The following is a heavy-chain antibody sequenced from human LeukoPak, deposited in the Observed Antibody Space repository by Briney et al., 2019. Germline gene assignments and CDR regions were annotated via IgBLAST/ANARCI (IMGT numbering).Heavy chain of an antibody. V-gene: IGHV1-46*01. Sequence: ASVKVSCKASGYTLTSYYMHWVRQAPGQGLEWMGIINPSGGSTSYAQKFQGRVTMTRDTSTSTVYMELSSLRSEDTAVYYCARFRIAARPHYYYGMDVWGQGTTVTVSS. D-gene: IGHD6-6*01. CDR3: ARFRIAARPHYYYGMDV. CDR2: INPSGGST. J-gene: IGHJ6*02. CDR1: GYTLTSYY.